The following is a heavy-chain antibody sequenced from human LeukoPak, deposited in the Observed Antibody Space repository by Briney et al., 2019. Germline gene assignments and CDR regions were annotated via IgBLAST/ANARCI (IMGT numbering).Heavy chain of an antibody. D-gene: IGHD3-22*01. CDR3: AKGSGDSTGYYYAYYYYYMDV. CDR2: ISGSGGST. CDR1: GFTFTNYA. V-gene: IGHV3-23*01. Sequence: GGSLRLSCAASGFTFTNYAMDWVRQAPGKGLEWVSAISGSGGSTYYADSVKGRFTIPGDTSKDTLDLQMNSLRAEDTAVYYCAKGSGDSTGYYYAYYYYYMDVWGKGTTVTVSS. J-gene: IGHJ6*03.